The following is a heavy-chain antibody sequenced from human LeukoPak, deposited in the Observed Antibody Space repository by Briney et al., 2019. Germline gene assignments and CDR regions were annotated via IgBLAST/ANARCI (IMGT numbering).Heavy chain of an antibody. V-gene: IGHV3-21*01. Sequence: PGGSLRLSCAASGFTFSSYSMNWVRQAPGKGLEWVSSISSSSSYIYYADSVKGRFTISRDNAKNSLYLQMNSLRAEDTAVYYCARAIGTFNWFDPWGQGTLVTVSS. J-gene: IGHJ5*02. CDR3: ARAIGTFNWFDP. D-gene: IGHD3-22*01. CDR1: GFTFSSYS. CDR2: ISSSSSYI.